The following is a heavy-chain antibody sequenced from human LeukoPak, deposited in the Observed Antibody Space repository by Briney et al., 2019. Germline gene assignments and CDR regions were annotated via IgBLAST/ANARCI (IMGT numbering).Heavy chain of an antibody. V-gene: IGHV4-4*07. D-gene: IGHD3-22*01. CDR1: GGSISSYY. J-gene: IGHJ6*02. CDR2: IYTSGST. Sequence: SETLSLTCTVSGGSISSYYWSWIRQPAGKGLEWIGRIYTSGSTNYNPSLKSRVTMSVDTSKNQFSLKLSSVTAADTAVYYCARDGGNYYDSSGYNPYYYGMDVWGQGTTVTVSS. CDR3: ARDGGNYYDSSGYNPYYYGMDV.